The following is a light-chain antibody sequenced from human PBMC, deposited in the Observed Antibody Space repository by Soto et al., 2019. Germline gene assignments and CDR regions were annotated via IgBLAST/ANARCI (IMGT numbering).Light chain of an antibody. Sequence: QSVLTQPASVSVSPGQSITISCTGTSSDVGGYNYVSWYQQHPGKAPKLMIYDVSNRLSGVSNRFSGSKSGNTASLTISGLQAEDEADYYCSSYTRSSTVVFGGGTKLPVL. J-gene: IGLJ2*01. CDR3: SSYTRSSTVV. CDR2: DVS. V-gene: IGLV2-14*01. CDR1: SSDVGGYNY.